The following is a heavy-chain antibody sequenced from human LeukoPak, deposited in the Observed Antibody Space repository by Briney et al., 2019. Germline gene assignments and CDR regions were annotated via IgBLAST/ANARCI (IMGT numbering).Heavy chain of an antibody. CDR1: VESFGGYY. J-gene: IGHJ6*02. Sequence: SVTLSLTCAVYVESFGGYYWSWIRKPPWKGLEWVGEINHSGSTNYNPSLKSRVTISVDTSKNQFSLKLSSVTAADTAVYYCARLRYLTIVATIRYSYGMDVWGQGTTVTVSS. V-gene: IGHV4-34*01. D-gene: IGHD5-12*01. CDR3: ARLRYLTIVATIRYSYGMDV. CDR2: INHSGST.